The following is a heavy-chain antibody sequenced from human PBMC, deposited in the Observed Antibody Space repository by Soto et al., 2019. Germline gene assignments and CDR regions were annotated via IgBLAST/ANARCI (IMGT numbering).Heavy chain of an antibody. V-gene: IGHV3-21*01. CDR2: ISSSSYR. J-gene: IGHJ6*02. D-gene: IGHD1-7*01. CDR3: ARTRRETISGRIVHSGMDV. Sequence: GGSLRLSCAASGFTFNSSNMNWVRQAPGKGLEWVSSISSSSYRYSADSVRGRFIVSRDNAKSSLYLQMNSLRAEDTAVYYCARTRRETISGRIVHSGMDVWGQGTTVTVSS. CDR1: GFTFNSSN.